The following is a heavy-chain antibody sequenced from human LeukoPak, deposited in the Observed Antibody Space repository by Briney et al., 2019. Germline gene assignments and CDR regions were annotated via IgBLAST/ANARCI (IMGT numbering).Heavy chain of an antibody. CDR2: IDTAGSST. V-gene: IGHV3-74*01. CDR3: TRGYVGIDY. J-gene: IGHJ4*02. CDR1: GFTFSSYW. Sequence: GGSLRLSCAASGFTFSSYWMHWVRQTPEKGLVWVSRIDTAGSSTIYADSVKGRFTISRDNAKNTLFLQMNSLRADDTAVYYCTRGYVGIDYWGQGTLVTVSS. D-gene: IGHD5-12*01.